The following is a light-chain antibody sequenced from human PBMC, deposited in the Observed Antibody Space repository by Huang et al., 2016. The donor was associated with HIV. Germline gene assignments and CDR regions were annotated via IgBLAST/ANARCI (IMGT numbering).Light chain of an antibody. J-gene: IGKJ1*01. Sequence: EIVLAQSPVTLSLSPGERATLACRASQSVSVYLAWYQQKAGQPPRLRIYNASNRATGIPARFSGSWSGTDFTLTISSLEPEDFAVYYCQQRSDWPPTFGRGTKVEIK. CDR1: QSVSVY. CDR2: NAS. CDR3: QQRSDWPPT. V-gene: IGKV3-11*01.